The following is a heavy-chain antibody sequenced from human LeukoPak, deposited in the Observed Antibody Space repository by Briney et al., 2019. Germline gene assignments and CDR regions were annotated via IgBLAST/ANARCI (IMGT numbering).Heavy chain of an antibody. Sequence: GGSLRLSCVASDFSFITYAMSWVRQAPGKGLEWVSTISGVGDATYYADSVKGRFTISRDNYKNTLYLQMNSLRADDTAVYYWARVSGYRALFFDYWGQGTLVTVSS. CDR2: ISGVGDAT. D-gene: IGHD6-25*01. CDR1: DFSFITYA. V-gene: IGHV3-23*01. CDR3: ARVSGYRALFFDY. J-gene: IGHJ4*02.